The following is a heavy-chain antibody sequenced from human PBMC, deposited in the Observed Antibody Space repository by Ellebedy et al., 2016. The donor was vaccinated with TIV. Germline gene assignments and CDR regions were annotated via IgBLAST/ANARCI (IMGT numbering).Heavy chain of an antibody. CDR1: YDSISSYY. CDR2: ISYSGST. V-gene: IGHV4-59*01. J-gene: IGHJ4*02. Sequence: MPSETLSLTCTVSYDSISSYYWSWIRQPPGKGLEWIGYISYSGSTNYNPSLKSRVSISVDTSKNQFSLRLTSVTAADTAVYYCARAYGYGHHPREFDYWGQGTLVTVSS. D-gene: IGHD5-18*01. CDR3: ARAYGYGHHPREFDY.